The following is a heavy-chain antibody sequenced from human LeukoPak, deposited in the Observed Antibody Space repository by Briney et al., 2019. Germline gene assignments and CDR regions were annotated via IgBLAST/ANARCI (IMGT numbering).Heavy chain of an antibody. CDR2: INHSGST. CDR1: GGSFSGYY. CDR3: ARGRLVRGVIIDY. V-gene: IGHV4-34*01. D-gene: IGHD3-10*01. Sequence: SETLSLTCAVYGGSFSGYYWSWIRQPPGKGPEWIGEINHSGSTNYNPSLKSRVTISVDTSKNQFSLKLSSVTAADTAVYYCARGRLVRGVIIDYWGQGTLVTVSS. J-gene: IGHJ4*02.